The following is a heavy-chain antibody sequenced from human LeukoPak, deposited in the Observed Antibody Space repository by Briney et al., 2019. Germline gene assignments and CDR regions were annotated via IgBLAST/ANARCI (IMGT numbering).Heavy chain of an antibody. Sequence: ASVKDSCKASGYTFTGYYMHWVRQAPGQGLEWMGWINPNSGGTNYAQKFQGRVTMTRDTSISTAYMELSRLRSDDTAVYYCARDQGGSYYYDYWGQGTLVTVSP. D-gene: IGHD1-26*01. J-gene: IGHJ4*02. CDR1: GYTFTGYY. V-gene: IGHV1-2*02. CDR3: ARDQGGSYYYDY. CDR2: INPNSGGT.